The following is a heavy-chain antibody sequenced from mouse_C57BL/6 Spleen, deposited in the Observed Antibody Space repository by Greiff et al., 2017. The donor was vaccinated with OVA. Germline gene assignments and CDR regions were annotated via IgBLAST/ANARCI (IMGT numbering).Heavy chain of an antibody. V-gene: IGHV1-77*01. J-gene: IGHJ3*01. CDR2: IDPNSGGT. D-gene: IGHD2-2*01. CDR3: ARERIYYGYEGFAY. CDR1: GYPFTDYY. Sequence: QVHVKQSGAELVKPGASVKISCKASGYPFTDYYINWVKQRPGQGLEWIGRIDPNSGGTKYTEKFKSKATLTVDKPSSTAYMQLSSLTSEDSAVYYCARERIYYGYEGFAYWGQGTLVTVSA.